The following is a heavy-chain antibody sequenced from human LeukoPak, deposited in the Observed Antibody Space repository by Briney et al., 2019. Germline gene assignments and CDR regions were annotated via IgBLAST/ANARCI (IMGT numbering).Heavy chain of an antibody. J-gene: IGHJ4*02. V-gene: IGHV4-38-2*02. CDR2: IYHSGST. D-gene: IGHD3-22*01. CDR3: ASKDYYDSSGYGSY. CDR1: NYSISSAYY. Sequence: SETLSLTCTVPNYSISSAYYWGWIRQPPGKGLEWIGSIYHSGSTYYNPSLKSRVTISVDTSKNQFSLKLSSVTAADTAVYYCASKDYYDSSGYGSYWGQGTLVTVSS.